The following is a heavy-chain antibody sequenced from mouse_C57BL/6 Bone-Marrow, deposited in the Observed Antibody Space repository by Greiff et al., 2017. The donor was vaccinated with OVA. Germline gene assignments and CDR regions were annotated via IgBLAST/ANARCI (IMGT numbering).Heavy chain of an antibody. CDR3: TTDLFDY. CDR1: GFNIKDDY. V-gene: IGHV14-4*01. CDR2: IDPENGDT. J-gene: IGHJ2*01. Sequence: EVQLQQSGAELVRPGASVKLSCTASGFNIKDDYMHWVKQRPEQGLEWIGWIDPENGDTEYASKFQGKATITADTSSNTAYLQLSSLTSEDTAVYYCTTDLFDYWGQGTTLTVSS.